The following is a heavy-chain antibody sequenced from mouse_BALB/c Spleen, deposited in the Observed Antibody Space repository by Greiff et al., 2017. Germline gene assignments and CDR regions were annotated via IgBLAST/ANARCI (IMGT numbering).Heavy chain of an antibody. Sequence: DVHLVESGGGLVKPGGSLKLSCAASGFTFSSYAMSWVRQTPEKRLEWVASISSGGSTYYPDSVKGRFTISRDNARNILYLQMSSLRSEDTAMYYCARRAYGGYFDYWGQGTTLTVSS. D-gene: IGHD1-1*01. J-gene: IGHJ2*01. CDR1: GFTFSSYA. V-gene: IGHV5-6-5*01. CDR3: ARRAYGGYFDY. CDR2: ISSGGST.